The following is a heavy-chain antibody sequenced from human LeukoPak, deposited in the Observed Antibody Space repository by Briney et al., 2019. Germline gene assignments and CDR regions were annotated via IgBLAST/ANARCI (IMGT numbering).Heavy chain of an antibody. J-gene: IGHJ4*02. CDR2: IKQDGSEK. CDR3: AAHVNDAGDFGY. CDR1: GFTFSSYW. Sequence: GGSLRLSCAASGFTFSSYWMTWVRQAPEKGLEWVASIKQDGSEKYYVDSVKGRFTISRDNAKISLFLQMNNLRAEDTAVYYCAAHVNDAGDFGYWGQGTLVAVSS. D-gene: IGHD2-8*01. V-gene: IGHV3-7*01.